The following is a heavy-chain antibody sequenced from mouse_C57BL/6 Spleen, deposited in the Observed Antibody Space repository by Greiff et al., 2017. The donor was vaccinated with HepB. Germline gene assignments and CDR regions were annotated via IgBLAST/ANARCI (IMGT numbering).Heavy chain of an antibody. V-gene: IGHV8-8*01. Sequence: QVTLKVSGPGILQPSQTLSLTCSFSGFSLSTFGMGVGWIRQPSGKGLEWLAHIWWDDDKYYNPALKSRLTISKDTSKNQVFLKIANVDTADTATYYCARMTVGSSYEDYAMDYWGQETSVTVSS. D-gene: IGHD1-1*01. CDR2: IWWDDDK. CDR3: ARMTVGSSYEDYAMDY. CDR1: GFSLSTFGMG. J-gene: IGHJ4*01.